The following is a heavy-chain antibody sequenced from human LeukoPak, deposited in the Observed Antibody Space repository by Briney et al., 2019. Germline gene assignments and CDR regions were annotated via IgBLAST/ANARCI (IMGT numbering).Heavy chain of an antibody. CDR1: GFTFSNFA. CDR3: ARVVGIFGVFSSEGY. J-gene: IGHJ4*02. CDR2: IRGSGDNT. D-gene: IGHD3-3*01. Sequence: GGSLRLSCAASGFTFSNFAMNWVRQAPGKGLEWVSGIRGSGDNTFYADSVKGRFTISRDNSKKTLYLQMNSLRAEDTAVYYCARVVGIFGVFSSEGYWGRGTLVTVSS. V-gene: IGHV3-23*01.